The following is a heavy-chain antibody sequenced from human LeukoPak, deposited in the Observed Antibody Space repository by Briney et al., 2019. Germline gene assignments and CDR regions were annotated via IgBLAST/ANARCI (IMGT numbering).Heavy chain of an antibody. CDR2: INSDGSST. CDR3: LMYTSGWN. Sequence: GGSLRLSCAVSGSSISGYYMHWVRQAPGKGLVWVSRINSDGSSTTYADSVKGRFTISRDNAKKMLYLQTNSLRAEDTAMYYCLMYTSGWNWGQGTQVTVSS. CDR1: GSSISGYY. D-gene: IGHD6-19*01. J-gene: IGHJ4*02. V-gene: IGHV3-74*01.